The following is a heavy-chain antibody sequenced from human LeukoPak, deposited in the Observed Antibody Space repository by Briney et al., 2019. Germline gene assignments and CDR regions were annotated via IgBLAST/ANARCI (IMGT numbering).Heavy chain of an antibody. V-gene: IGHV3-43*02. J-gene: IGHJ6*02. Sequence: QPGRSLRLSCAASGFTFAVYAGCSVCQAPGEGLEWVSLNDGDGNNKYYADSVKGRFTISRAKIKNSLYLQMKSLTSEHTAFTSCARVHLKYDMNRMDVWGQGTRVTVSS. D-gene: IGHD1-1*01. CDR1: GFTFAVYA. CDR3: ARVHLKYDMNRMDV. CDR2: NDGDGNNK.